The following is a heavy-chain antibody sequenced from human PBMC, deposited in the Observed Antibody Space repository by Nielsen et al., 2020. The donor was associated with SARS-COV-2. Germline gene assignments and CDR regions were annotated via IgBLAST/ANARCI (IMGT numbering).Heavy chain of an antibody. CDR3: AREWEDYDSSGFDY. CDR1: GFTFRTYA. V-gene: IGHV3-30-3*01. Sequence: GESLKISCAASGFTFRTYAMHGVRQALGKGLEWVAIISFDGTTKYNEDSVKGRFTISRDNSKNTLYLQMKSLRAEDTAVYYCAREWEDYDSSGFDYWGQGTLVTVSS. D-gene: IGHD3-22*01. J-gene: IGHJ4*02. CDR2: ISFDGTTK.